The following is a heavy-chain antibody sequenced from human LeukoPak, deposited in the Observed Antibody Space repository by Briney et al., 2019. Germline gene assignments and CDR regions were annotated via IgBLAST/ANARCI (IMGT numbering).Heavy chain of an antibody. J-gene: IGHJ4*02. CDR2: IYHSGST. CDR1: GGSISSGGYS. CDR3: ARVVCGGDCWPRLFDY. V-gene: IGHV4-30-2*01. D-gene: IGHD2-21*02. Sequence: PSQTLSLTCAVSGGSISSGGYSWSWIRQPPGKGLEWFGYIYHSGSTYYNPSLKSRVTISVDRSKNQFSLKLSSVTAADTAVYYCARVVCGGDCWPRLFDYWGQGTLVTVSS.